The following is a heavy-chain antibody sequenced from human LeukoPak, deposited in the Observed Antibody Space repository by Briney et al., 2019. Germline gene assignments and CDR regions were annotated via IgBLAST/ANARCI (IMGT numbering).Heavy chain of an antibody. J-gene: IGHJ4*02. CDR2: MNPNSGIT. V-gene: IGHV1-8*01. CDR3: ARGLYYYDSNGRTPYDY. D-gene: IGHD3-22*01. Sequence: ASVKVSCKASGYTFTSYDINWVRQAAGQGLEWMRWMNPNSGITGYARKFQGRVTMTRDTSISTAYMELSSLKSEDTAVYYCARGLYYYDSNGRTPYDYWGQGTLVTVSS. CDR1: GYTFTSYD.